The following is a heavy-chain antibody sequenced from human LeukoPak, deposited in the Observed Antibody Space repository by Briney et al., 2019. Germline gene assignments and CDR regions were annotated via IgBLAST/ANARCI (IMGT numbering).Heavy chain of an antibody. CDR1: GFTFSDYA. Sequence: PGGSLRLSCAASGFTFSDYAMSWVRQAPGKGLEWVAVISYDGSNKYYADSVKGRFTISRDNSKNTLYLQMNSLRAEDTAVYYCAKDGPHYGDFDYWGQGTLVTVSS. D-gene: IGHD4-17*01. J-gene: IGHJ4*02. V-gene: IGHV3-30*18. CDR3: AKDGPHYGDFDY. CDR2: ISYDGSNK.